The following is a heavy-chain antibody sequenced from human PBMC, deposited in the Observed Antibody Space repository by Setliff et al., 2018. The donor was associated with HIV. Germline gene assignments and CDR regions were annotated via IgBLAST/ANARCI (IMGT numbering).Heavy chain of an antibody. D-gene: IGHD3-22*01. CDR1: GGPISTNDYY. CDR3: ARVEPFKLDYQETSGYFDY. J-gene: IGHJ4*03. V-gene: IGHV4-39*07. CDR2: VYTRGNT. Sequence: SETLSLTCTVSGGPISTNDYYWGWIRLPPGKGLEWIGNVYTRGNTYYNPSLKSRVTMSIDASKNRFSLKLSPVTAADTAVYYCARVEPFKLDYQETSGYFDYWGHGIQVTVSS.